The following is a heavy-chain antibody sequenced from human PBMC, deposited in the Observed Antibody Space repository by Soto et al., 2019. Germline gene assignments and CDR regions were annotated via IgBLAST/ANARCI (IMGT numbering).Heavy chain of an antibody. V-gene: IGHV4-4*02. CDR3: ARDQGSHPGD. CDR2: IHHSGST. CDR1: GGSISNGDW. Sequence: QVQLQESGPGLVRPSGTVSLTCAVSGGSISNGDWWSWVRQPPGKGLEWIGEIHHSGSTNYNPSLKSRVTMSVVPSKNLFSLTLNSVTAADTAFYYRARDQGSHPGDWGQGTLVSVSS. D-gene: IGHD6-13*01. J-gene: IGHJ4*02.